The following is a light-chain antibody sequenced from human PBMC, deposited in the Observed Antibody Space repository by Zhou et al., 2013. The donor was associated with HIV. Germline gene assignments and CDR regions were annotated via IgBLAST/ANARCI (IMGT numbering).Light chain of an antibody. V-gene: IGKV3-11*01. CDR2: DTS. CDR1: QSVSTY. Sequence: EIVLTQSPVTLSLSPGERVTLSCRASQSVSTYLAWYQHKPGQAPRLLIYDTSNRAAGIPARFSGSGSGTDFTLTINRLEPEDSAVYFCQYYGRPRWAFGQGTNVEIK. J-gene: IGKJ1*01. CDR3: QYYGRPRWA.